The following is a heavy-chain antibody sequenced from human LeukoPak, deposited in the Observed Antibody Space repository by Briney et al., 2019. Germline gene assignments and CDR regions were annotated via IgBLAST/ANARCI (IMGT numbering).Heavy chain of an antibody. J-gene: IGHJ4*02. CDR2: INPNNGGT. Sequence: ASVKVSCKASGYTFTSYDINWVRQAPGQGLEWMGWINPNNGGTNYAQKFQGRVTMTRDTSISTAYMELSRLRSDDTAVYYCARVLPSDYWGQGTLVTVSS. CDR3: ARVLPSDY. CDR1: GYTFTSYD. D-gene: IGHD1-26*01. V-gene: IGHV1-2*02.